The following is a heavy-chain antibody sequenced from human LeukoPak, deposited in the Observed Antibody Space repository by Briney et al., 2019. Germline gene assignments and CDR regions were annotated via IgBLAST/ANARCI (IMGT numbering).Heavy chain of an antibody. Sequence: GGSLRLSCAASGFTFSRYWMSWVRQAPGKGLEWVANIKQDGSEKYYVDSVKGRFTISRDNAKNSLYLQMNSLRAEDTAVYYCARDRVVAAAAHFDYWGQGTLVTVSS. D-gene: IGHD6-13*01. V-gene: IGHV3-7*01. J-gene: IGHJ4*02. CDR2: IKQDGSEK. CDR1: GFTFSRYW. CDR3: ARDRVVAAAAHFDY.